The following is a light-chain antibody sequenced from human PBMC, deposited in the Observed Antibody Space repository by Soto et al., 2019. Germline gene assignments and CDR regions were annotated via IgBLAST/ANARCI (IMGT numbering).Light chain of an antibody. CDR3: QSYDSSLSAYV. CDR1: SSNIGAGYD. CDR2: GNT. Sequence: QSVLTQPPSVSGAPGQRVTISCTGSSSNIGAGYDVHWYQQLPGTAPKLLIYGNTNRPSGVPDRFSGSNSGTSASLAITGFQAEAEADYYCQSYDSSLSAYVFGTGTKLTVL. J-gene: IGLJ1*01. V-gene: IGLV1-40*01.